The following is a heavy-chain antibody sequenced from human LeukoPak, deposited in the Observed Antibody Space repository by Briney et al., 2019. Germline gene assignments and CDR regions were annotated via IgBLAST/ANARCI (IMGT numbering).Heavy chain of an antibody. CDR2: ISSSSSYI. D-gene: IGHD1-26*01. CDR1: GFTFSSYS. Sequence: KSGGSLRLSCAASGFTFSSYSMNWVRQAPGKGLEWVSSISSSSSYIYYADSVKGRFTISRDNAKNSLYLQMNSLRAEDTAVYYCAGQSLRYRNGLDDWGQGTLVTVSS. J-gene: IGHJ4*02. V-gene: IGHV3-21*01. CDR3: AGQSLRYRNGLDD.